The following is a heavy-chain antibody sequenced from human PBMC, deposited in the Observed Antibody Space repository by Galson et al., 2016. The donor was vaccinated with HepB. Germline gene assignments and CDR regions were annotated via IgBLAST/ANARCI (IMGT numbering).Heavy chain of an antibody. CDR1: GFTFSNYN. D-gene: IGHD3-16*02. CDR3: AREGYVWGSYRVNYFDY. V-gene: IGHV3-21*01. CDR2: ISLSSSSI. J-gene: IGHJ4*02. Sequence: SLRLSCAVSGFTFSNYNMHWVRQAPGKGLEWVSFISLSSSSINYADSVKGRFTISRDNAKKSLYLQMNSLRAEDTAVYYCAREGYVWGSYRVNYFDYWGQGTLVTVSS.